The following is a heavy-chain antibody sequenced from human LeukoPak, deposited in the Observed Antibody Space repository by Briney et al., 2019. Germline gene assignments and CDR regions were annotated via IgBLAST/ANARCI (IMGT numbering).Heavy chain of an antibody. V-gene: IGHV3-74*01. CDR2: INSDGSST. CDR1: GFTFRSYW. J-gene: IGHJ3*02. D-gene: IGHD3-10*01. CDR3: ARDRGGSAFDI. Sequence: QPGGSLRLSCAPSGFTFRSYWMHWVRQAPGKGLVWVSRINSDGSSTSYADSVKGRFTISGDNANNTLYLQMNSLRAEDTAVYHCARDRGGSAFDILGQGTMVNVSS.